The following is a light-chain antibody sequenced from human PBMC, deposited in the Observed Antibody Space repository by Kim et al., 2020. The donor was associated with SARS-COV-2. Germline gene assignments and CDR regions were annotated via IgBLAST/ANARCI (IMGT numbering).Light chain of an antibody. CDR3: HQDKNWPANT. CDR2: GAS. Sequence: TMMTQSPATLSLSPGETATLSCRASQNVRTYLAWYQQKPGQAPRLLIYGASTRATGIPARFSGSGSGTEFTLTISSLQPEDFAVYYCHQDKNWPANTFGQGTKLE. J-gene: IGKJ2*01. CDR1: QNVRTY. V-gene: IGKV3-15*01.